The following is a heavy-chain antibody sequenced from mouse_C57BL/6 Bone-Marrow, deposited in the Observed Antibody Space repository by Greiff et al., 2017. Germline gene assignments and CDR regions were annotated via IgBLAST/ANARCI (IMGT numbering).Heavy chain of an antibody. CDR1: GYTFTSYS. CDR3: ARKGSRYFDV. CDR2: IHPNSGST. J-gene: IGHJ1*03. V-gene: IGHV1-64*01. D-gene: IGHD1-1*01. Sequence: VQLQQPGADLVKPGASVKLSCTASGYTFTSYSMPWVKQRPGKGLEWIGMIHPNSGSTNYNEKFKSKSTVTVDKSSSTAYMQLSSLTSEDSAVYYCARKGSRYFDVWGTGTTVTVSA.